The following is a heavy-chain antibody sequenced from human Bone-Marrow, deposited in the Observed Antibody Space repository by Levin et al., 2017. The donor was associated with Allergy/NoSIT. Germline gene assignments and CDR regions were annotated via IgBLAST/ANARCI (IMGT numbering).Heavy chain of an antibody. CDR3: ARLRFDAVWETYRYFDY. CDR2: IYDSGRA. V-gene: IGHV4-34*01. Sequence: PSETLSLTCAVNGGSLSGYYWSWIRQPPGKGLEWIGEIYDSGRANYNPSLESRVSISIDASKNHFSVKLTSVTAADTAVYYCARLRFDAVWETYRYFDYWGQGTLVTVSS. CDR1: GGSLSGYY. D-gene: IGHD3-16*02. J-gene: IGHJ4*02.